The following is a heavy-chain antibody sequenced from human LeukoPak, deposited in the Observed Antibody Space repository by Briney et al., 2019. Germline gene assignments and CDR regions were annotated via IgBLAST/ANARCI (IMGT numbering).Heavy chain of an antibody. V-gene: IGHV4-30-4*01. CDR1: GGSISSGDYY. D-gene: IGHD4-17*01. CDR3: ARTATDYGDYYYYGMDV. Sequence: SQTLSLTCTVSGGSISSGDYYWSWIRQPPGKGLEWIGYIYYSGSTYYNPSLKSRVTISVDTSKNQFSLKLSPVTAADTAVYYCARTATDYGDYYYYGMDVWGKGTTVTVSS. CDR2: IYYSGST. J-gene: IGHJ6*04.